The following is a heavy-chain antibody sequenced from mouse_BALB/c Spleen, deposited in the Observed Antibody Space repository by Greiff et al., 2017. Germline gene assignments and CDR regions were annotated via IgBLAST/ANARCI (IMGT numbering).Heavy chain of an antibody. D-gene: IGHD2-3*01. CDR2: ISYDGSN. J-gene: IGHJ2*01. CDR3: ARGDGYPYFDY. V-gene: IGHV3-6*02. CDR1: GYSITSGYY. Sequence: ESGPGLVKPSQSLSLTCSVTGYSITSGYYWNWIRQFPGNKLEWMGYISYDGSNNYNPSLKNRISITRDTSKNQFFLKLNSVTTEDTATYYCARGDGYPYFDYWGQGTTLTVSS.